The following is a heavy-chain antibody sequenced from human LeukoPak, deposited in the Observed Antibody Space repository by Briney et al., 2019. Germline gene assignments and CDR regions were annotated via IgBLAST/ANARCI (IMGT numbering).Heavy chain of an antibody. V-gene: IGHV1-2*02. J-gene: IGHJ4*02. CDR2: INPNSDYT. D-gene: IGHD2-21*01. CDR3: AVAPGDY. Sequence: ASVKVSCKASGYSFTGYNIHWVRQAPGQGLEWMGWINPNSDYTSYAQKFQGRITLTRDTSISTVYMELSPLTSDDTAVYYCAVAPGDYWGQGTLVSVSA. CDR1: GYSFTGYN.